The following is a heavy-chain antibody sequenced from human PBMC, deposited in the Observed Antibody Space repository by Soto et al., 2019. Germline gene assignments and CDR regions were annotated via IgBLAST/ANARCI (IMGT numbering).Heavy chain of an antibody. D-gene: IGHD5-18*01. V-gene: IGHV4-39*01. CDR2: VFYTGFT. CDR3: ATLQRGDSYDYSGYGAFHFDH. CDR1: GGSISGSYYY. Sequence: SETLSLTCAVSGGSISGSYYYWAWLRQSPGKGPEWIGSVFYTGFTSYNPSLESRVSVSVDTSKSQFSLKLSAVTAADTAFYYCATLQRGDSYDYSGYGAFHFDHWGQGTLVTVSS. J-gene: IGHJ4*02.